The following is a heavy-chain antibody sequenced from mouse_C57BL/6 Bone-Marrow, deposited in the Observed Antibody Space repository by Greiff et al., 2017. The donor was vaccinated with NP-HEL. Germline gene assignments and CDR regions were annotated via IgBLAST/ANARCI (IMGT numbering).Heavy chain of an antibody. V-gene: IGHV5-17*01. Sequence: EVKLMESGGGLVKPGGSLKLSCAASGFTFSDYGMHWVRQAPEKGLEWVAYISSGSSTIYYADTVKGRFTISRDNAKNTLFLQMTSLRSEDTAMYYCARGLEYYAMDYWGQGTSVTVSS. CDR2: ISSGSSTI. J-gene: IGHJ4*01. CDR1: GFTFSDYG. CDR3: ARGLEYYAMDY.